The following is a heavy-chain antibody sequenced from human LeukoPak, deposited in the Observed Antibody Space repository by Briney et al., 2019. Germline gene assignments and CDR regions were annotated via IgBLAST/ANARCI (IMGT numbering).Heavy chain of an antibody. D-gene: IGHD5-18*01. Sequence: PETPSHTSTVPGGSISSSSYYWGWIRHPPGNWLEWIGIIYTSGSTNYNPSLNSRVTISVDTSKNQFSLKLSSVTAADTAVYYCARGALAGYSYGDGGVDYWGQGTLVTVSS. J-gene: IGHJ4*02. CDR3: ARGALAGYSYGDGGVDY. CDR2: IYTSGST. CDR1: GGSISSSSYY. V-gene: IGHV4-39*07.